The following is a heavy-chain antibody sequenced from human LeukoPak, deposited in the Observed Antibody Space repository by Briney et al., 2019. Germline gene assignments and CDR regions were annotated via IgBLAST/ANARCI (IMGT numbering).Heavy chain of an antibody. CDR1: GGTFSSYA. V-gene: IGHV1-69*13. J-gene: IGHJ4*02. CDR3: ARERGYCSGGSCYSLDY. CDR2: IIPIFGTA. D-gene: IGHD2-15*01. Sequence: ASVKVSCKAFGGTFSSYAISWVRQAPGQGLEWMGGIIPIFGTANYAQKFQGRVTITADESTSTAYMELSSLRSEDTAVYYCARERGYCSGGSCYSLDYWGQGTLVTVSS.